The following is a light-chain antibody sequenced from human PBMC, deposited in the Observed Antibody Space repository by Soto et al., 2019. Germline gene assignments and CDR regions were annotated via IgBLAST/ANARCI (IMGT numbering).Light chain of an antibody. CDR1: QNIINNY. CDR2: DAS. J-gene: IGKJ5*01. V-gene: IGKV3-20*01. Sequence: EIVLTQSPDTLSSSPGERVTLSCRASQNIINNYLAWYQQRPGQPPRLLIYDASTRATGIPDRFSGSASGTDFTLTISRLEPEDFTVYYCQQYSDSPPFTFGQGTRLDI. CDR3: QQYSDSPPFT.